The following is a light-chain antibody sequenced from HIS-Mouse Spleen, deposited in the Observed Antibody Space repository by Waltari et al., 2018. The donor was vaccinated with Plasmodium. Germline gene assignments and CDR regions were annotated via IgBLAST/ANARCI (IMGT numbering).Light chain of an antibody. CDR3: QQDNNWSVT. J-gene: IGKJ3*01. CDR1: QSVSSN. CDR2: GAS. Sequence: EIVMTHSPATLSVSPGERATLSCRASQSVSSNLAWYQQKPGQAPRLLIYGASTKATGIPARFSGSGSGTEFTLTISSLQAEDFAVYYCQQDNNWSVTFGPGTKVDIK. V-gene: IGKV3-15*01.